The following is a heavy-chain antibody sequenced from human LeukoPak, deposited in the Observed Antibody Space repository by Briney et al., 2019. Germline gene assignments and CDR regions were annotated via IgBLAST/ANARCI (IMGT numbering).Heavy chain of an antibody. V-gene: IGHV4-61*02. CDR1: GGSLSGGRVL. CDR2: IYPSGST. Sequence: SETLSLTCTGPGGSLSGGRVLSVWIRQPAGKGLEWIGRIYPSGSTNYNPSLKSRVTISVDTSKNQFSLKLSSVTAADTAVYCWAIGLSNYHSYFYMDVWGKGTTVTASS. J-gene: IGHJ6*03. CDR3: AIGLSNYHSYFYMDV. D-gene: IGHD4-11*01.